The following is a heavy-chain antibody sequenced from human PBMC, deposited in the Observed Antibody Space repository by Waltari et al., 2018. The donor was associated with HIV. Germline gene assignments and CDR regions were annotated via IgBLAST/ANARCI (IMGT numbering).Heavy chain of an antibody. J-gene: IGHJ5*02. D-gene: IGHD1-26*01. CDR3: ARNLKVGATGGWFDP. V-gene: IGHV4-39*02. Sequence: QLQLQESSPGLVRPSETLPLTCTVSGDSIRSSTNYWCWLRPPPGKGLEWIGSFYYDGDTYYNPSLKSRVTISVDASKNNFSLKLSSVTAADSAVYYCARNLKVGATGGWFDPWGQGTLVIVSS. CDR1: GDSIRSSTNY. CDR2: FYYDGDT.